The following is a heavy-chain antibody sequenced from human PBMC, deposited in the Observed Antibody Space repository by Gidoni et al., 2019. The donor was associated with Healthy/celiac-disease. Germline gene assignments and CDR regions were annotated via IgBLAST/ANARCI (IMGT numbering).Heavy chain of an antibody. CDR2: ISGDGGST. Sequence: EVQLVESGGGVVQPGGSLRLSCAASGFTFDDYAMHWVRQAPGKGLEWVSLISGDGGSTYYADSVKGRFTISRDNSKNSLYLQMNSLRTEDTALYYCAKDADKGIAPDDAFDIWGQGTMVTVSS. D-gene: IGHD6-13*01. V-gene: IGHV3-43*02. CDR3: AKDADKGIAPDDAFDI. CDR1: GFTFDDYA. J-gene: IGHJ3*02.